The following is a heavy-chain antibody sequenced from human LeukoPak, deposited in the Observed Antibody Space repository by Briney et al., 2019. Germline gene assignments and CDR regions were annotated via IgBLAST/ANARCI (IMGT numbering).Heavy chain of an antibody. Sequence: SETLPLTCAVYGGSFSGYYWSWIRQPPGKGLEWIGEINHSGSTNYNPSLKSRVTISVDTSKNQFSLKLSSVTAADTAVYYCARFPFASFDIWGQGTMVTVSS. CDR1: GGSFSGYY. V-gene: IGHV4-34*01. J-gene: IGHJ3*02. CDR2: INHSGST. CDR3: ARFPFASFDI.